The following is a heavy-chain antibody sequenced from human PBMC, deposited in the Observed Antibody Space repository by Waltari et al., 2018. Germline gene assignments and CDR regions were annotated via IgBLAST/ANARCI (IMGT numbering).Heavy chain of an antibody. D-gene: IGHD3-10*01. CDR3: ARAKAYYYGSGRKGFDY. CDR1: GGSFSGYY. Sequence: QVQLQQWGAGLLKPSETLSLTCAVYGGSFSGYYWSWIRQPPGKGLEWIGEINHSGSTNYNPSLKGRVTISVDTSKNQFSRKLSSVTAADTAVYYCARAKAYYYGSGRKGFDYWGQGTLVTVSS. V-gene: IGHV4-34*01. CDR2: INHSGST. J-gene: IGHJ4*02.